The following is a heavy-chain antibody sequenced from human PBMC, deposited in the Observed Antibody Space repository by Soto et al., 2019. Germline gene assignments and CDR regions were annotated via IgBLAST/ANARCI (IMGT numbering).Heavy chain of an antibody. CDR1: GRSIGSVGYY. V-gene: IGHV4-31*11. CDR2: ISYTGNT. CDR3: ARPNDYWNGYGPFDY. D-gene: IGHD3-3*01. Sequence: SETLSLTCAVSGRSIGSVGYYWSWVRQHPGKGLEWIGSISYTGNTYYNPSLENRLSISLDTSENRFYLRLNSVTAADTAIYYCARPNDYWNGYGPFDYWGQGSLVTVSS. J-gene: IGHJ4*02.